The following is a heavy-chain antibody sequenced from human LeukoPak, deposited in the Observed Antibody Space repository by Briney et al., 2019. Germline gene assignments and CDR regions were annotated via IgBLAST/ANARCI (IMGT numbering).Heavy chain of an antibody. J-gene: IGHJ4*02. Sequence: GGSLRLSCAASGFTFRNYWMHWVRQAPGKGLVWVSRVKGDGSFTDYADSVKRRFTIPRDNAKNTLYLQMYSLRAEDTAAYYCVRDGDDYNFDYWGQGSLVTVSS. V-gene: IGHV3-74*01. CDR3: VRDGDDYNFDY. D-gene: IGHD5-24*01. CDR2: VKGDGSFT. CDR1: GFTFRNYW.